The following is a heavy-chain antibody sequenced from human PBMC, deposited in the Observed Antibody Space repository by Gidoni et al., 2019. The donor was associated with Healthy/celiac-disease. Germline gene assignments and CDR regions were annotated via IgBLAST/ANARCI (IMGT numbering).Heavy chain of an antibody. J-gene: IGHJ4*02. D-gene: IGHD5-18*01. Sequence: QVQLQQWGAGLLQPPETLSLTCAVYGGSFSGYYWCWIRQPPGKGLEWIGEINHSGSTNYNPSLKSRVTISVDTSKNQFSLKLSSVTAADTAVYYCARGRRGYILYWGQGTLVTVSS. V-gene: IGHV4-34*01. CDR1: GGSFSGYY. CDR2: INHSGST. CDR3: ARGRRGYILY.